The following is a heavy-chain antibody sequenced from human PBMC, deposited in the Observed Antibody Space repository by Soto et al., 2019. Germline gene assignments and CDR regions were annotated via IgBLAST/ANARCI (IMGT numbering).Heavy chain of an antibody. CDR2: MNPNSGNT. CDR3: ARGYEQLAAVQYNWFDP. CDR1: GYTFTSYD. V-gene: IGHV1-8*01. Sequence: QVQLVQSGAEVKKPGASVKVSCKASGYTFTSYDINWVRQATGQGLEWMGWMNPNSGNTGYAQKFQGRVTMTRNTSRSTAYMELSSLRSEDTAVYYGARGYEQLAAVQYNWFDPWGQGTLVTVSS. D-gene: IGHD6-6*01. J-gene: IGHJ5*02.